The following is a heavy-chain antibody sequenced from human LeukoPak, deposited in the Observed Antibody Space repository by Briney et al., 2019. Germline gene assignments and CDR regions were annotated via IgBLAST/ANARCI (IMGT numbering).Heavy chain of an antibody. D-gene: IGHD2-21*02. J-gene: IGHJ4*02. CDR3: ARDGKGDWGPY. CDR1: GFTVSSNY. V-gene: IGHV3-66*01. Sequence: HPGGSLRLSCAASGFTVSSNYMSWVRQAPGKGLEWVSVIYSGGSTYYADSVKGRFTISRDNSKNTLYLQMNSLRAEDTAVYYCARDGKGDWGPYWGQGTLVTVSS. CDR2: IYSGGST.